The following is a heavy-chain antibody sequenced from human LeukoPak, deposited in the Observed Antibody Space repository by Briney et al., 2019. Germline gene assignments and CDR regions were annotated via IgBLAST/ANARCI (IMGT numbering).Heavy chain of an antibody. CDR2: IRYDGSNK. V-gene: IGHV3-30*02. J-gene: IGHJ3*02. CDR3: AKDTEYDWGHAFDI. Sequence: GGSLRLSCAASGFTVSSNYMSWVRQAPGKGLEWVSFIRYDGSNKFYADSVKGRFTISRDNSKNTLYLQTNSLRTGDSAVYYCAKDTEYDWGHAFDIWGQGTMISVSS. CDR1: GFTVSSNY. D-gene: IGHD3-16*01.